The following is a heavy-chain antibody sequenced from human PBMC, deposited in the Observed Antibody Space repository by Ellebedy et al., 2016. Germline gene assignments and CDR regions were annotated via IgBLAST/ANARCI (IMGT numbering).Heavy chain of an antibody. CDR1: GFTFSHYW. Sequence: GGSLRLSXAVSGFTFSHYWMSWVRQVPGKGLEWVANTEQDGGDSDYVDSVRGRFTISTDSAKNSLYLQMNSLRVEDSAVYYCTKVGNGWSSDYWGQGTLVTVSS. J-gene: IGHJ4*02. CDR3: TKVGNGWSSDY. D-gene: IGHD6-19*01. CDR2: TEQDGGDS. V-gene: IGHV3-7*02.